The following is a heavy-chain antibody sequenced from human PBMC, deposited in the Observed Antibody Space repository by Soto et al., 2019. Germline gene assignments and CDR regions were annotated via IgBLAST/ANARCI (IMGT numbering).Heavy chain of an antibody. J-gene: IGHJ4*02. Sequence: EVQLVESGGGLVKAGGSLRLFCTASGFAFTNYNMNWVRQAPGKGLEWVSSISTGGAYMFYADSVKGRFTISRDNAQNSLFLQIDSPRAEDTAVYYCARDIASPGGDYFDSWGQGTLSPSLQ. D-gene: IGHD2-21*01. CDR2: ISTGGAYM. CDR1: GFAFTNYN. CDR3: ARDIASPGGDYFDS. V-gene: IGHV3-21*06.